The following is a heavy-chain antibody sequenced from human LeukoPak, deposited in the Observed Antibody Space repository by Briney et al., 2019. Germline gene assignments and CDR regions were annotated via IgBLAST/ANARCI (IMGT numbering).Heavy chain of an antibody. CDR2: IYNSGST. V-gene: IGHV4-59*08. Sequence: SETLSLTCTVSGDSIKNYYWSWIRQPPGKGLEWIGDIYNSGSTMYNPSLKSRVTISVDTSKNQFSLKLSSVTAADTAVYYCAKHSGSYYYWGQGTPVTVSS. CDR3: AKHSGSYYY. J-gene: IGHJ4*02. D-gene: IGHD1-26*01. CDR1: GDSIKNYY.